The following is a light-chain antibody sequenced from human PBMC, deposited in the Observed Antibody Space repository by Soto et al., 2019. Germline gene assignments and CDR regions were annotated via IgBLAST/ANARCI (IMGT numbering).Light chain of an antibody. Sequence: AIQLTQSPSSLSASVGDRVTITCRASQGISSSLAWYQQRPQKAPKLLIYDASTLQSGVPSRFSGSGSGTDFTLTISSLQPEDFATYYCQQYYSYPLTFGGGTKVEIK. CDR2: DAS. CDR1: QGISSS. CDR3: QQYYSYPLT. V-gene: IGKV1-13*02. J-gene: IGKJ4*01.